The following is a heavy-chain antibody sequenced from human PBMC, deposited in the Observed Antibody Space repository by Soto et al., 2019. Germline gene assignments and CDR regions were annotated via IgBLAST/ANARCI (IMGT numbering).Heavy chain of an antibody. CDR2: IYHSGST. J-gene: IGHJ4*02. D-gene: IGHD5-18*01. Sequence: QVQLQESGPGLVKPSGTLSLTCAVSGGSISSSNWWSWVRQPPGKGLEWIGEIYHSGSTNYNPSLKSRVTISVDKSKNQFSLKLSSVTAADTAVYYCARDPLTYSLVPEGYFDYWGQGTLVTVSS. CDR3: ARDPLTYSLVPEGYFDY. V-gene: IGHV4-4*02. CDR1: GGSISSSNW.